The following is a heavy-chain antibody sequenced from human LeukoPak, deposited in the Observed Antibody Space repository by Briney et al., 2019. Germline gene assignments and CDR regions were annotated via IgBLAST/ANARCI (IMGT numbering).Heavy chain of an antibody. Sequence: GASVKASCKASGYTFTSYGISWVRQAPGQGLEWMGWISAYNGNTNYAQKLQGRVTMTTDTSTSTAYMELSRLRSDDTAVYYCAREDGSYQAFDIWGQGTMVSLF. CDR3: AREDGSYQAFDI. J-gene: IGHJ3*02. D-gene: IGHD1-26*01. CDR1: GYTFTSYG. CDR2: ISAYNGNT. V-gene: IGHV1-18*01.